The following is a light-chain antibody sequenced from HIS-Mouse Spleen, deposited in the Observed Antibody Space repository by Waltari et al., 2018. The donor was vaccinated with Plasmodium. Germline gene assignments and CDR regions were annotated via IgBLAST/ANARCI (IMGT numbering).Light chain of an antibody. V-gene: IGLV3-10*01. CDR2: EDS. J-gene: IGLJ3*02. CDR1: ALPKTY. Sequence: SYELTQPPSGSVSPGQTARITCSGDALPKTYAYWYQQKSGQAPVMVINEDSKRPSGIPESFSGSSSGTMATLTIRWAQVEDEADYYCYSTDSSGNHRVFGGGTKLTVL. CDR3: YSTDSSGNHRV.